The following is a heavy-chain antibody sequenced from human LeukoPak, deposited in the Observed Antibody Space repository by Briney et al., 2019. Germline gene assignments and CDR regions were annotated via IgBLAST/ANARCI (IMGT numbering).Heavy chain of an antibody. CDR2: ISYDGSNK. CDR1: GFTFSHYW. CDR3: AKAPGRLLY. D-gene: IGHD1-26*01. J-gene: IGHJ4*02. Sequence: PGGSLRLSCAASGFTFSHYWMTWVRQAPGKGLEWVAVISYDGSNKYYADSVKGRFTISRDNSKNTLYLQMNSLRAEDTAVYYCAKAPGRLLYWGQGTLVTVSS. V-gene: IGHV3-30*18.